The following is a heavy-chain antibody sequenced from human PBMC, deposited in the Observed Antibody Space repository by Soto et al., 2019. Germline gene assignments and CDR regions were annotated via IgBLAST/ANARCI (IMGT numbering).Heavy chain of an antibody. D-gene: IGHD4-17*01. J-gene: IGHJ4*02. CDR1: GFSFTNYG. CDR3: AKDYDYGDSLPFDY. Sequence: EVQLLEAGGGLVQPGGSLRLSCAASGFSFTNYGMSWVRQAPGKGLEWLSAIIGNGDTAYYAGSVRGRFTISRDNSKNTLYLQLDDLGAEDTAIYYCAKDYDYGDSLPFDYWGQGTLVTVSS. CDR2: IIGNGDTA. V-gene: IGHV3-23*01.